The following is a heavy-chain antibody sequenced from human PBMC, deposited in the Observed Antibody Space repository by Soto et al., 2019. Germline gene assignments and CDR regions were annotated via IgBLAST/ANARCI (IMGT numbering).Heavy chain of an antibody. CDR2: MQPDGVTK. CDR1: GFSLTVYS. CDR3: ARGLQGVEY. J-gene: IGHJ4*02. Sequence: QVQLVESGGGVVQPGRSLRLSCRISGFSLTVYSMNWVRQAPGKGLEWVAVMQPDGVTKNYADSVQGRFGISGDNSKNTLFLEMDSLTPEDTAIYYCARGLQGVEYWGQGTLVTVSS. V-gene: IGHV3-30*09.